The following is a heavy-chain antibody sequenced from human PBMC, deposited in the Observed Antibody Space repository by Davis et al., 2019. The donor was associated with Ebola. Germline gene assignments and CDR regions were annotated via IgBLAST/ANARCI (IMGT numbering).Heavy chain of an antibody. D-gene: IGHD4-17*01. CDR2: ISYDGSNK. J-gene: IGHJ4*02. Sequence: PGGSLRLSCAASGFTFSSYGMHWVRQAPGKGLEWVAVISYDGSNKYYADSVKGRFTISRDNSKNTLYLQMNSLRAEDTAVYYCAKEGTVTAPFWGQGTLVTVSS. CDR1: GFTFSSYG. V-gene: IGHV3-30*18. CDR3: AKEGTVTAPF.